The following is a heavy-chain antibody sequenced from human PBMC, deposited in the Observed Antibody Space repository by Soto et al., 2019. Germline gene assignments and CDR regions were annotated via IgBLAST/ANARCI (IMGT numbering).Heavy chain of an antibody. CDR1: GFTFSSYA. Sequence: GGSLRLSCAASGFTFSSYAMSWVRQAPGKGLEWVSAISGSGGSTYYADSVKGRFTISRDNSKNQLYLQMNSLRAEDTAVYYCAKDRPDIVVVPAAMGEAYYYGMDVWGQGTTVTVSS. J-gene: IGHJ6*02. CDR2: ISGSGGST. D-gene: IGHD2-2*01. V-gene: IGHV3-23*01. CDR3: AKDRPDIVVVPAAMGEAYYYGMDV.